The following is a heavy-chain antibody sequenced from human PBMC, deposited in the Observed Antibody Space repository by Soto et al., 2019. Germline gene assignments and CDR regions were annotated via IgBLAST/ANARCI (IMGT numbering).Heavy chain of an antibody. D-gene: IGHD2-15*01. CDR1: GGSISTYY. CDR3: GRTGHPGWTQPAY. CDR2: VYYSGST. V-gene: IGHV4-59*12. J-gene: IGHJ4*02. Sequence: QVQLQESGPGLVKPSETLSLTCIVSGGSISTYYWTWIRQPPGKGPEWIGYVYYSGSTNYNPSLAGCGTLSVDTFKDQFPLKLRPLAAADPALYYCGRTGHPGWTQPAYWGQGTLVTVSS.